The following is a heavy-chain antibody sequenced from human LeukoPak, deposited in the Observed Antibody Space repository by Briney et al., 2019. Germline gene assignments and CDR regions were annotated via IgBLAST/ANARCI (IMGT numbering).Heavy chain of an antibody. Sequence: ASVKVSCKVSGYALTELSMHWVRQAPGKGLEWMGGFDPEDGETIYAQKFQGRVTMTEDTSTDTAYMELSSLRSEDTAVYYCATGRITMIVVDAFDIWGQGTMVTVSS. CDR1: GYALTELS. CDR3: ATGRITMIVVDAFDI. D-gene: IGHD3-22*01. V-gene: IGHV1-24*01. J-gene: IGHJ3*02. CDR2: FDPEDGET.